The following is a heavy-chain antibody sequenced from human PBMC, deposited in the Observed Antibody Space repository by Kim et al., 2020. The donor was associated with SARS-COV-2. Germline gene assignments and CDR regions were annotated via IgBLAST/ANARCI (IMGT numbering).Heavy chain of an antibody. D-gene: IGHD2-2*01. CDR3: ATSTRPHPTRGDKNWFDP. Sequence: KGPFTISRDNAKNSLYLQMNSLRAEDTALYYCATSTRPHPTRGDKNWFDPWGQGTLVTVSS. V-gene: IGHV3-9*01. J-gene: IGHJ5*02.